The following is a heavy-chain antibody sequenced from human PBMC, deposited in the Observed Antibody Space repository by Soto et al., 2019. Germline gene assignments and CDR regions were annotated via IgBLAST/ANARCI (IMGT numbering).Heavy chain of an antibody. D-gene: IGHD3-10*01. J-gene: IGHJ6*02. CDR1: GGSISSGGYY. V-gene: IGHV4-31*02. Sequence: PSETLSLTCTVSGGSISSGGYYWSWIRQHPGKGLEWIGYIYYSGSTYYNPSLKSRVTISVDTSKNQFSLKLSSVTAADTAVYYCARGRGSGSLYYYYGMDVWGQGTTVTVS. CDR3: ARGRGSGSLYYYYGMDV. CDR2: IYYSGST.